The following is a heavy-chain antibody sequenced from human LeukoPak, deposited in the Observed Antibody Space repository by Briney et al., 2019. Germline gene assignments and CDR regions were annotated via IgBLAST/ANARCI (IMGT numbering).Heavy chain of an antibody. D-gene: IGHD3-9*01. CDR3: ARGYYDISTGYYPFDY. V-gene: IGHV1-3*01. Sequence: GASVKVSCTASGYTFTSYAMHWVRQAPGQRLEWMGWINAGNGNTKYSQKFQGRVTITRDTSASTAYMELSSLRSEDTAVYYCARGYYDISTGYYPFDYWGQGTLVTVSS. J-gene: IGHJ4*02. CDR1: GYTFTSYA. CDR2: INAGNGNT.